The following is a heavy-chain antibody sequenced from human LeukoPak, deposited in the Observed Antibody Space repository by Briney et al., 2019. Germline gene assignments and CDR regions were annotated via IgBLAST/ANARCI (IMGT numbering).Heavy chain of an antibody. J-gene: IGHJ6*03. CDR1: GGSISSYY. D-gene: IGHD3-10*01. V-gene: IGHV4-59*01. CDR3: ARGYGSGSSWQGYYYYMDV. Sequence: SETLSLTCTVSGGSISSYYWSWIRQPPGKGLEWIGYIYYSGSTNYNPSFKSRVTISVDTSKNQFSLKLSSVTAADTAVYYCARGYGSGSSWQGYYYYMDVWGKGTTVTISS. CDR2: IYYSGST.